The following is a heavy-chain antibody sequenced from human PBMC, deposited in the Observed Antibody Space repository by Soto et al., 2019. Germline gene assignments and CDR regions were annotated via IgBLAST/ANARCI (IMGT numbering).Heavy chain of an antibody. CDR1: GFTFSSYS. V-gene: IGHV3-21*01. Sequence: GGSLRLSCAASGFTFSSYSMNWVRQAPGKGLEWVSSISSSSSYIYYADSVKGRFTISRDNAKNSLYLQMNSLRAEDTAVYYCARVVLSKNPVNYDFWSGYYAVYSFDYWGQGPLVTVSS. J-gene: IGHJ4*02. CDR2: ISSSSSYI. D-gene: IGHD3-3*01. CDR3: ARVVLSKNPVNYDFWSGYYAVYSFDY.